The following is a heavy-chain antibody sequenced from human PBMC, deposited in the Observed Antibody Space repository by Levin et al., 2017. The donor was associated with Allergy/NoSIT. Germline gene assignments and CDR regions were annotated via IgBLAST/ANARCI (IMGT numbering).Heavy chain of an antibody. CDR3: ARDAAIGSSDFCTLDL. CDR1: GYTLTGHN. CDR2: INPITGGT. D-gene: IGHD3-22*01. J-gene: IGHJ4*02. Sequence: ASVKVSCRASGYTLTGHNMHWVRQAPGQGLEWMGRINPITGGTNLAQKFQGRVTLTRVTSISTVYMELSSLRADDTAVYYCARDAAIGSSDFCTLDLWGQGSLVTVSS. V-gene: IGHV1-2*06.